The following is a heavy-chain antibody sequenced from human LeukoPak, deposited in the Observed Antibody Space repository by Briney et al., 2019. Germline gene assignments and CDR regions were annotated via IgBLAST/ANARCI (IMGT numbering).Heavy chain of an antibody. V-gene: IGHV3-11*01. Sequence: GGSLRLSCAASGFTFSDYYMSWIRQAPGKGLEWVSYISSSGSTIYYADSVKGRFTISRDNAKTSLYLQMNSLRAEDTAVYYCARVRLPTRYYYDSSGYYFDYWGQGTLVTVSS. J-gene: IGHJ4*02. D-gene: IGHD3-22*01. CDR3: ARVRLPTRYYYDSSGYYFDY. CDR2: ISSSGSTI. CDR1: GFTFSDYY.